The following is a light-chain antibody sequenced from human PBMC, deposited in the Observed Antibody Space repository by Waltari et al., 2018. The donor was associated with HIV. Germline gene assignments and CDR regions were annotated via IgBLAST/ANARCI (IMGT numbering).Light chain of an antibody. J-gene: IGLJ2*01. CDR1: TSPIGSNY. CDR3: VAWDDSLRGVL. Sequence: SVLTQPPSASGTPGPRVTISCSGRTSPIGSNYVFWYQHPPGTAPKLLIHRNDQRPSGVPDRFSGSTSGTSASLAISGLRSEDEADYYCVAWDDSLRGVLFGGGTKVAVL. V-gene: IGLV1-47*01. CDR2: RND.